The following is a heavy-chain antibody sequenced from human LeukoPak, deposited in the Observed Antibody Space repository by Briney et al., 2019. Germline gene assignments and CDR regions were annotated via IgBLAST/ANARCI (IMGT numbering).Heavy chain of an antibody. CDR3: ARDVVGATLYDY. J-gene: IGHJ4*02. D-gene: IGHD1-26*01. CDR1: GGSISSGGEY. CDR2: IYHSRST. V-gene: IGHV4-30-2*01. Sequence: NTSETLSLTCTVSGGSISSGGEYWRWIRQPPGKGLEWIGYIYHSRSTYYNPARKSRVTIEVDRSKNQFSLKLSSVTAAATAVYYCARDVVGATLYDYWGQGTLVTVSS.